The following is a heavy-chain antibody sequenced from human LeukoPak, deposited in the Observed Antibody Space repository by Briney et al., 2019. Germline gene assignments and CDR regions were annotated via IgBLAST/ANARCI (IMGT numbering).Heavy chain of an antibody. V-gene: IGHV3-23*01. CDR3: AKERLWSALDAFHM. J-gene: IGHJ3*02. CDR2: ITGSGSST. Sequence: PGGSLRLSCAASGFTFSSYAMSWVRQAPGKGLEWVSGITGSGSSTYYADSVKGRFTISRDNSKNTLYLQMSSLRVDDTAVYFCAKERLWSALDAFHMWGQGTMVTVSS. D-gene: IGHD3-3*01. CDR1: GFTFSSYA.